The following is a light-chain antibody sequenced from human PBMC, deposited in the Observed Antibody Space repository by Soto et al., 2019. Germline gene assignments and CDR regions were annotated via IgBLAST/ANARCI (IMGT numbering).Light chain of an antibody. Sequence: QSALTQPASVSGSPGQSITISCTGTSSDVGGYKYVSWYQQHPGKAPKLMIYEVTSRPSGVSNRFSGSKSGNTASLTISGLQAEDEADYYCNSYTTSSTLVFGTGTKVTVL. CDR3: NSYTTSSTLV. V-gene: IGLV2-14*03. J-gene: IGLJ1*01. CDR2: EVT. CDR1: SSDVGGYKY.